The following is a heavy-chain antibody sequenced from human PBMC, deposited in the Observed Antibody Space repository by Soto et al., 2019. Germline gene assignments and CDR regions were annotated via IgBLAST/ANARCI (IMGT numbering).Heavy chain of an antibody. CDR2: IIPIFGTA. CDR1: GGTFSSYA. V-gene: IGHV1-69*13. Sequence: SVKVSCKASGGTFSSYAISWVRQAPGQGLEWMGGIIPIFGTANYAQKFQGRVTITADESTSTAYMELSSLRSEDTAVYYCARDPHITDEYCSGGSCYRSSTSYYYGMDVWGQGTTVTAP. J-gene: IGHJ6*02. CDR3: ARDPHITDEYCSGGSCYRSSTSYYYGMDV. D-gene: IGHD2-15*01.